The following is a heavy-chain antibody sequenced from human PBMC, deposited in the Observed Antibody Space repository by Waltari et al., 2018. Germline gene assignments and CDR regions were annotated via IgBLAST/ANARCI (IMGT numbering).Heavy chain of an antibody. CDR1: GFTFSRSW. V-gene: IGHV3-7*01. CDR2: TNEDGTAK. J-gene: IGHJ4*02. CDR3: ARHWNWAWDY. D-gene: IGHD1-7*01. Sequence: EVQLVESGGGLVQPGGSRRLACVASGFTFSRSWMTWVRQAPGKGLEWVANTNEDGTAKHYVDSVKGRFTICRDNAKNSLYLQMSDLRAEYTAVYYCARHWNWAWDYWGQGTRVTVSS.